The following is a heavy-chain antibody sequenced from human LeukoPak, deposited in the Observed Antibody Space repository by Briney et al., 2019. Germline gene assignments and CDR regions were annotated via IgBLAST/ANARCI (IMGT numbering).Heavy chain of an antibody. J-gene: IGHJ6*03. Sequence: GGSLRLSCAASGFTFSSYSMNWVRQAPGKGLEWVSYISSSSSTIYYADSVKGRFTISRDNAKNSLYLQMNSLRAEDTAVYYCAREATTVTTWGYYYYMDVWGKGTTATVSS. CDR2: ISSSSSTI. CDR3: AREATTVTTWGYYYYMDV. V-gene: IGHV3-48*01. D-gene: IGHD4-11*01. CDR1: GFTFSSYS.